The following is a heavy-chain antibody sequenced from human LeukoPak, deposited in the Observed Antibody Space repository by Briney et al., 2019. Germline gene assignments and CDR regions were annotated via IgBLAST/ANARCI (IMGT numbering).Heavy chain of an antibody. J-gene: IGHJ5*02. CDR1: GGTFSSYA. V-gene: IGHV1-69*04. D-gene: IGHD3-22*01. Sequence: SVKVSCKASGGTFSSYAISWVRQAPGQGLEWMGRIIPTLGIANYAQKFQGRVTITADKSTSTAYMELSSLRSEDTAVYYCASHYYDSSGYYRLDNWFDPWGQGTLVTVSS. CDR2: IIPTLGIA. CDR3: ASHYYDSSGYYRLDNWFDP.